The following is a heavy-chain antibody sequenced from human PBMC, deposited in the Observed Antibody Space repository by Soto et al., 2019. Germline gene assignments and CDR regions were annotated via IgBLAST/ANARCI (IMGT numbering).Heavy chain of an antibody. Sequence: QVQLVESGGGVVQPGRSLRLSCAASGFSFSSYAMHRVREAPGKGLEWVAVISYVGGNNYYADSVKGRFTISRDNSKNTLYLQMNSLRAEGTAVYYCARDRAGGFGSYLTFWGQGKMVTVSS. V-gene: IGHV3-30-3*01. CDR3: ARDRAGGFGSYLTF. CDR2: ISYVGGNN. J-gene: IGHJ3*01. D-gene: IGHD1-26*01. CDR1: GFSFSSYA.